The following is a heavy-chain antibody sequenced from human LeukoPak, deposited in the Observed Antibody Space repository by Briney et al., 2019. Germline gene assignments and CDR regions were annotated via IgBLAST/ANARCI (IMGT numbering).Heavy chain of an antibody. J-gene: IGHJ5*02. CDR3: ARGYYDSSGYWGHWFDP. Sequence: PSETLSLTCTVSGGSISSHYWSWIRQPPGKGLEWIGYIYCSGSTNYNPSLKSRVTISVDTSKNQFSLKLSSVTAADTAVYYCARGYYDSSGYWGHWFDPWGQGTLVTVSS. CDR2: IYCSGST. CDR1: GGSISSHY. V-gene: IGHV4-59*11. D-gene: IGHD3-22*01.